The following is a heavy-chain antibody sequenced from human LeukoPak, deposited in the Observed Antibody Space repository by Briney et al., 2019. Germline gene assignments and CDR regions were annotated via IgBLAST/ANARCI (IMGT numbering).Heavy chain of an antibody. CDR1: GFTFSSYS. J-gene: IGHJ4*02. V-gene: IGHV3-48*01. D-gene: IGHD6-13*01. Sequence: PGGSLRLSCAASGFTFSSYSMNWVRQAPGKGLEWVSYISSSSSPIYYADSVKGRFTISRDNAENSLYLQMNSLRAEDTAVYYCARQVTAAGTDYWGQGTLVTVSS. CDR3: ARQVTAAGTDY. CDR2: ISSSSSPI.